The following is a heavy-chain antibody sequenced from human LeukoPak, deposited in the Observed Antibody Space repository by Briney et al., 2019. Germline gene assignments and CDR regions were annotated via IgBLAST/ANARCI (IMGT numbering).Heavy chain of an antibody. V-gene: IGHV3-74*01. D-gene: IGHD3-10*01. Sequence: GGSLRLSCAASGFTFSSYWMHWVRQAPGKGLVWVSRINSDGSSTTYADSVKGRFTISRDNAKNSLYLQMNSLRAEDTAVYYCARDSTYYYGSGSYHWGQGTLVTVSS. CDR2: INSDGSST. CDR1: GFTFSSYW. CDR3: ARDSTYYYGSGSYH. J-gene: IGHJ4*02.